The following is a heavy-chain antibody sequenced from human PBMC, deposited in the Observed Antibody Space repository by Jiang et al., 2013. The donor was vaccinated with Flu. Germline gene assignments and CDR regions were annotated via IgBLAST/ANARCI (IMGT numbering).Heavy chain of an antibody. CDR2: IYYSGST. CDR3: ARVLAAGGAFDI. J-gene: IGHJ3*02. V-gene: IGHV4-59*01. Sequence: KGLEWIGYIYYSGSTNYNPSLKSRVTISVDTSKNQFSLKLSSVTAADTAVYYCARVLAAGGAFDIWGQGTMVTVSS. D-gene: IGHD2-8*02.